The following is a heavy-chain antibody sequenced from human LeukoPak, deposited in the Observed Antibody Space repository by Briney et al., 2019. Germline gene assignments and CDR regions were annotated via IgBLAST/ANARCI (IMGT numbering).Heavy chain of an antibody. V-gene: IGHV3-30*02. CDR3: AKDREPGYSYYFDY. CDR1: GFTFNSYG. J-gene: IGHJ4*02. Sequence: GGSLRLSCAASGFTFNSYGMHWVRQAPGKGLEWVAFIRYDGSNKYYADSVKGRFTISRDNSKNTLYLQMNSLRAEDTAVYYCAKDREPGYSYYFDYWGQGTLVTVSS. CDR2: IRYDGSNK. D-gene: IGHD5-18*01.